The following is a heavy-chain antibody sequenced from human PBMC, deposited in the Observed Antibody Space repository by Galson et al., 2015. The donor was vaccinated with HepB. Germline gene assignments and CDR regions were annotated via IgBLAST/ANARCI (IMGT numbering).Heavy chain of an antibody. V-gene: IGHV4-39*01. D-gene: IGHD3-3*01. Sequence: ETLSLTCTVSGGSISSSSYYWGWIRQPPGKGLEWIGSIYYSGNTYYNPSLNSRVTISLDTSKNQFSLKLSSVTAADTAVYYCARRQVDTIFGVLIPRGFDPWGQGTLVTVSS. CDR2: IYYSGNT. CDR1: GGSISSSSYY. J-gene: IGHJ5*02. CDR3: ARRQVDTIFGVLIPRGFDP.